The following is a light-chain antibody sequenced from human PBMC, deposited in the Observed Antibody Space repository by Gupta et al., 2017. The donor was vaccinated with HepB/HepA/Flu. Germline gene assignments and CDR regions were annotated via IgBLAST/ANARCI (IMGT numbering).Light chain of an antibody. J-gene: IGKJ2*01. Sequence: EIVVTQSPGTLSLSPGDTATLSCRASQSVLRNYLAWYQQKPGQAPRLLIYDTSSRATGIPDRFSGSGSGTDFTLTISRLEPEDFAVYYCQHNSNSFYTFGQGTKVDIK. V-gene: IGKV3-20*01. CDR2: DTS. CDR1: QSVLRNY. CDR3: QHNSNSFYT.